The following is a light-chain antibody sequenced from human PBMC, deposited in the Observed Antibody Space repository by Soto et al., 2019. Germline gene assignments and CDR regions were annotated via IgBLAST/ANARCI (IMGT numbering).Light chain of an antibody. CDR1: QSIDTY. V-gene: IGKV1-39*01. Sequence: QMTQSPSSLSASVGDRVTVTCRASQSIDTYLNWYQQRPGQAPKLLIYVASTLQSGVPSRFSGSGSGTHFTLTISSLQPEDFATYYCQQNQDIPPTFGQGTRVERK. CDR3: QQNQDIPPT. CDR2: VAS. J-gene: IGKJ1*01.